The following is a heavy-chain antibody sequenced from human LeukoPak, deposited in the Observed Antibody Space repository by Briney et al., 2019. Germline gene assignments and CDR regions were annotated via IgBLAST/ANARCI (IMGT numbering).Heavy chain of an antibody. V-gene: IGHV1-18*01. CDR3: ARGSQIIAAAGTQGDY. CDR1: GYTFTSYG. J-gene: IGHJ4*02. D-gene: IGHD6-13*01. Sequence: ASVKVSCKASGYTFTSYGISWVRQAPGQGLEWMGWISAYNGNTNYAQKLQGRVTMTTDTSTSTAYMELRSLRSDDTAVYYCARGSQIIAAAGTQGDYWGQGTLVTVSS. CDR2: ISAYNGNT.